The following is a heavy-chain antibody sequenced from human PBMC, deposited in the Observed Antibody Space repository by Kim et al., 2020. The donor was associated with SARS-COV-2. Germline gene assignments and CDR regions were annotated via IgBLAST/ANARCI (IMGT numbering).Heavy chain of an antibody. J-gene: IGHJ5*02. Sequence: ASVKVSCKASGYTFTSYAMNWVRQAPGQGLEWMGWINTNTGNPTYAQGFTGRFVFSLDTSVSTAYLQISSLKAEDTAVYYCVRLCIAARRIVWFDPWGQGTLVTVSS. V-gene: IGHV7-4-1*02. CDR2: INTNTGNP. CDR3: VRLCIAARRIVWFDP. CDR1: GYTFTSYA. D-gene: IGHD6-6*01.